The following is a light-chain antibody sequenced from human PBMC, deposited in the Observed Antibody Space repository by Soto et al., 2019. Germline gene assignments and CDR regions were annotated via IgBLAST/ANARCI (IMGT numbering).Light chain of an antibody. CDR3: QQLGT. Sequence: EIVLTQSPGTLSLSPGERATLSCRASQSVSSSYLAWHQQKPGQAPRLLIYGASSRATGIPDRFSGSGSGTDFTLTISRLEPEDFAVYYCQQLGTFGQGTKLEIK. CDR2: GAS. V-gene: IGKV3-20*01. CDR1: QSVSSSY. J-gene: IGKJ2*02.